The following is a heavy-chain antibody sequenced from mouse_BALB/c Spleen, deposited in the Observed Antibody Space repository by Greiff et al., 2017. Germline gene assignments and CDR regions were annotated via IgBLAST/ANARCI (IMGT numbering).Heavy chain of an antibody. CDR2: INPYNDGT. J-gene: IGHJ3*01. CDR1: GYTFTSYV. CDR3: ARSDYGYVAWFAY. D-gene: IGHD1-2*01. Sequence: VQLKESGPELVKPGASVKMSCKASGYTFTSYVMHWVKQKPGQGLEWIGYINPYNDGTKYNEKFKGKATLTSDKSSSTAYMELSSLTSEDSAVYYCARSDYGYVAWFAYWGQGTLVTVSA. V-gene: IGHV1-14*01.